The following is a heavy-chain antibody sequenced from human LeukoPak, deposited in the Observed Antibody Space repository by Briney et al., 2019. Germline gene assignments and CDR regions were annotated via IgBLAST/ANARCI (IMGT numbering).Heavy chain of an antibody. V-gene: IGHV3-7*01. Sequence: GGSLRLSCAASGFTFSTYWMAWVRQAPGKGLEWVANINQDGSGEYYVDSVRGRFTISRDNAKNSLYLQMNSLRAEDTAVYYCARDFRGYYYGMDVWGQGTTVTVSS. J-gene: IGHJ6*02. CDR1: GFTFSTYW. CDR3: ARDFRGYYYGMDV. CDR2: INQDGSGE.